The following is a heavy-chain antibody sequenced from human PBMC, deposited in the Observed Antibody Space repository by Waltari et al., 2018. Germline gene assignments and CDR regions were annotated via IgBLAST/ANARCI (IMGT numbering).Heavy chain of an antibody. D-gene: IGHD6-6*01. CDR2: IYHRGST. V-gene: IGHV4-38-2*01. Sequence: QVQLQESGPGLVKPSETLSLTCAVSGYSISSGYYWGWIRQPPGKGLEWIGSIYHRGSTYDHPSLNIRVPLSVDTSKNQFSLKLSSVTAADTAVYYCAGIAARPRYFDYWVQGTLFTVSS. CDR3: AGIAARPRYFDY. J-gene: IGHJ4*02. CDR1: GYSISSGYY.